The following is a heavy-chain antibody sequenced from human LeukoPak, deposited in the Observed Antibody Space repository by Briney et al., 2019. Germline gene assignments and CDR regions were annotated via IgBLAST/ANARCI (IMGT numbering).Heavy chain of an antibody. CDR1: GGSMSSYY. D-gene: IGHD2-15*01. J-gene: IGHJ4*02. V-gene: IGHV4-59*01. Sequence: SETLSLTCSVSGGSMSSYYWSWIRQPPGEGLEWIGYISYSGNTNYNPSLKSRVAMSVDTSSNEYSLKLRSVTPADPAVYYCARAGPLPTSDGGPIADSWGQGTLVTVSS. CDR2: ISYSGNT. CDR3: ARAGPLPTSDGGPIADS.